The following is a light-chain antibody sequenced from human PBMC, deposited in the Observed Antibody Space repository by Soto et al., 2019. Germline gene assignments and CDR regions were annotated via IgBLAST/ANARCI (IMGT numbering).Light chain of an antibody. CDR3: QQYGSSPWT. V-gene: IGKV3-20*01. CDR2: GAS. J-gene: IGKJ1*01. CDR1: QSINSD. Sequence: DIVMTQSTAPLSVSPGETTRLSCRASQSINSDVAWYQQKPGRAPRLLIYGASSRATGIPDRFSGSGSGTDFTLTISRLEPEDVAVYYCQQYGSSPWTFGQGTKVDIK.